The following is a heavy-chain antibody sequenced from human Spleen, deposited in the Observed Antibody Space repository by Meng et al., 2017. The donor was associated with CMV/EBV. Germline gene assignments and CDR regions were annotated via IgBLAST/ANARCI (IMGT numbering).Heavy chain of an antibody. CDR2: IYSGGSTT. CDR1: GCRFSSYA. Sequence: GESLKIPCAASGCRFSSYAMHWVRQAPGKGLEWVSVIYSGGSTTYYGDSVKGRFTISRDNSKNTLFLQMSNLRAEDTAVYYCTKCLRRSTSGWYNYFDFWGQGTLVTVST. J-gene: IGHJ4*02. V-gene: IGHV3-23*03. D-gene: IGHD6-19*01. CDR3: TKCLRRSTSGWYNYFDF.